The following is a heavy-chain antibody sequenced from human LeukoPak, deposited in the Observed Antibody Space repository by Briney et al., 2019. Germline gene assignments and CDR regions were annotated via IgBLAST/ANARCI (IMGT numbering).Heavy chain of an antibody. V-gene: IGHV4-30-2*01. J-gene: IGHJ6*02. CDR3: ARGAMADGMDV. CDR1: GGSISSGGYS. Sequence: SQTLSLTCAVSGGSISSGGYSWSWIRQPPGKGLEWIGYIYHSGSTYYNPSLKSRVTISVDRSKNQFSLKLSSVTAADTAVYYCARGAMADGMDVWGQGTTVTVSS. CDR2: IYHSGST. D-gene: IGHD5-18*01.